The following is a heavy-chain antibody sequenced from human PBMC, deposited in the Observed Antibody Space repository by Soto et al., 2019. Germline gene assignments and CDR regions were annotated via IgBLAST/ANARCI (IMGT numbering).Heavy chain of an antibody. CDR3: ARHDSPSVIYYYYGMDG. V-gene: IGHV5-51*01. Sequence: PGESLKISCKGSGYSFTSYWIGWVRQMPGKGLEWMGIIYPGDSDTRYSPSFQGQVTISADKSISTAYLQWSSLKASDTATYYCARHDSPSVIYYYYGMDGWGQGTTVTVSS. D-gene: IGHD2-15*01. CDR2: IYPGDSDT. J-gene: IGHJ6*02. CDR1: GYSFTSYW.